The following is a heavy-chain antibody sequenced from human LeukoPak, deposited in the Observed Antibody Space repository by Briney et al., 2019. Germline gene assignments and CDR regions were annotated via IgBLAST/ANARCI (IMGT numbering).Heavy chain of an antibody. D-gene: IGHD3-16*01. CDR2: IKPDGSEK. J-gene: IGHJ5*02. CDR1: GFSLGIFW. V-gene: IGHV3-7*03. CDR3: ARDYAWIDA. Sequence: GGPLGLPWAPSGFSLGIFWVNWVRQPPGKGLEWVANIKPDGSEKHYVDSVRGRFTISRDNAKNSLYLQMNSLRAEDTAVYYCARDYAWIDAWGQGTLVTVSS.